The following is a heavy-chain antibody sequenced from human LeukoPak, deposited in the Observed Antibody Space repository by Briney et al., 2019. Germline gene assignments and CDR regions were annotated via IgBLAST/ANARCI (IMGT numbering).Heavy chain of an antibody. D-gene: IGHD3-3*01. CDR2: IYSGGST. CDR3: ARHHPDVLRILEWLLVFDY. CDR1: GFIVRSNY. V-gene: IGHV3-53*01. J-gene: IGHJ4*02. Sequence: PGGSLRLSCAASGFIVRSNYMSWVSQAPGKGLEWVSVIYSGGSTYYADSVKGRFTISRGNSQNTLYLQMNSLRAEDTAVYYCARHHPDVLRILEWLLVFDYWGQGTLVTVSS.